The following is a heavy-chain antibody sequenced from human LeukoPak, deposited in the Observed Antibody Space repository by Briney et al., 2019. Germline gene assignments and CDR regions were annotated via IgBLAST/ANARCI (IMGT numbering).Heavy chain of an antibody. CDR1: GFTFSNAW. D-gene: IGHD2-15*01. V-gene: IGHV3-15*01. CDR2: IKSKTDGGTT. Sequence: GGSLRLSCAASGFTFSNAWMSWVRQAPGKGLEWVGRIKSKTDGGTTDYAAPVKGRFTISRDDSKNTLYLQMNSLKTEDTAVYFCTAPEGVVVVYCDYWGQGTLVTVYS. CDR3: TAPEGVVVVYCDY. J-gene: IGHJ4*02.